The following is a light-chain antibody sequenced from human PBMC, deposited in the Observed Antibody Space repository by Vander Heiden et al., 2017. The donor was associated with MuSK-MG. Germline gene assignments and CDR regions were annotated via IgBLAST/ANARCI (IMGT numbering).Light chain of an antibody. CDR2: GAS. Sequence: EIVMTQSPATLSVSPGERATLSCRASQSVSSNLAWYQQKPGQAPRLLIYGASTRATGIPARFSGSGYGKEFTLTISSRQSEDFAVYYCQQYKNWPPFTFGHGTKVDIK. CDR3: QQYKNWPPFT. V-gene: IGKV3-15*01. CDR1: QSVSSN. J-gene: IGKJ3*01.